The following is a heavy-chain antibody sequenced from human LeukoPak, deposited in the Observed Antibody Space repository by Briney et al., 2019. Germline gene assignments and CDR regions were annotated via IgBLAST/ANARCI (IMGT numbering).Heavy chain of an antibody. CDR1: GYTFTTYG. Sequence: GASVKVSCKASGYTFTTYGVSWVRQAPGQGLEWMGWISAYRGNTNYAQKLQGRLTLTTDTSTSTAYMELRSLRSDDTAVYYCARGMGELSLFDAFDIWGQGTMVTVSS. V-gene: IGHV1-18*01. D-gene: IGHD3-16*02. CDR3: ARGMGELSLFDAFDI. J-gene: IGHJ3*02. CDR2: ISAYRGNT.